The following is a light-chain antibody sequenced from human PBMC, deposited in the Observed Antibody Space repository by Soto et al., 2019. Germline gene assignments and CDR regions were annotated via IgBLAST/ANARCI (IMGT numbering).Light chain of an antibody. Sequence: EIVLTQSPATLSLSPGERATLSCRASQSVSGYLAWYQQKPGQAPRLLIYDASNRATGIPARFSGSGSGTDFTLTISSLEPGDFAIYYCQQRSNWPFTFGPGTTVDVK. CDR1: QSVSGY. J-gene: IGKJ3*01. CDR2: DAS. CDR3: QQRSNWPFT. V-gene: IGKV3-11*01.